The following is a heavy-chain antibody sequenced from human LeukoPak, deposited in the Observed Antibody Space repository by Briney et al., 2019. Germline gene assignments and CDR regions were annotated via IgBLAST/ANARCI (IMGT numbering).Heavy chain of an antibody. CDR1: GFTFTISA. J-gene: IGHJ4*02. V-gene: IGHV1-58*02. Sequence: SVKVSCKASGFTFTISAMQWVRQARGQRLEWIGWIVVGSGNTNYAQKFQERVTITRDMSTSTAYMELSSLRSEDTAVYYCAADGRDLYSGSYSPFDYWGQGTLVTVSS. CDR3: AADGRDLYSGSYSPFDY. D-gene: IGHD1-26*01. CDR2: IVVGSGNT.